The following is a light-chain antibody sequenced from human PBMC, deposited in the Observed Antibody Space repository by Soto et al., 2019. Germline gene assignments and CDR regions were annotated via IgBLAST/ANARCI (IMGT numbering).Light chain of an antibody. CDR3: SSYAGNYNVI. J-gene: IGLJ2*01. Sequence: QSVLTQPPSASGSPGQSVAISCSGTNSDIGGYNYVSWYQQYPGKAPKLMIYEVTKRPSGVPHRFSGSRSGNTASLTVSGLQAEDEADYYCSSYAGNYNVIFGGGTQLTVL. CDR1: NSDIGGYNY. CDR2: EVT. V-gene: IGLV2-8*01.